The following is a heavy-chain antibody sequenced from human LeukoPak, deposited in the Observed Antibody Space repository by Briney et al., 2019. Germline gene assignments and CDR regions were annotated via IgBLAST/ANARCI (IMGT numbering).Heavy chain of an antibody. J-gene: IGHJ4*02. Sequence: SETLSLTCTVSGGSISSSSYYWGWIRQPPGKGLEWIGSIYYSGSTYYNPSLKSRVTISVDTSKNQFSLKLSSVTAADTAVYYCARHGPEPDGYTPSFDYWGQGTLVTVSS. CDR1: GGSISSSSYY. CDR3: ARHGPEPDGYTPSFDY. CDR2: IYYSGST. D-gene: IGHD5-24*01. V-gene: IGHV4-39*01.